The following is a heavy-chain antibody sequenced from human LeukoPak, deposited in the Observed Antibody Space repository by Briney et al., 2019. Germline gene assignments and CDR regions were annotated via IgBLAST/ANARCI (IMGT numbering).Heavy chain of an antibody. Sequence: SETLSLTCTVSGGSVSGGSHYWSWIRQPAGRGLEWIGRIYTSRSTSYNPSLQSRATISLDTSKDQFSLRLTSVTAADTAVYYCARDHLTVSGLIDYWGQGTLVTVSS. D-gene: IGHD4-11*01. V-gene: IGHV4-61*02. CDR2: IYTSRST. CDR3: ARDHLTVSGLIDY. J-gene: IGHJ4*02. CDR1: GGSVSGGSHY.